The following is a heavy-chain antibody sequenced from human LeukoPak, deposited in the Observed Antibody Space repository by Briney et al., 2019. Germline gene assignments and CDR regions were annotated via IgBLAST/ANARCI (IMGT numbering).Heavy chain of an antibody. Sequence: GGSLRLSCAASGFTFSSYSMDWVRQAPGKGLEWVSSISSGSSYIYYADSVKGRFTISRDNAKNSLYLQMNSLRAEDTAVYYCARDLAYCSSTSCPPYYMDVWGKGTTVTVSS. CDR2: ISSGSSYI. V-gene: IGHV3-21*01. J-gene: IGHJ6*03. CDR1: GFTFSSYS. CDR3: ARDLAYCSSTSCPPYYMDV. D-gene: IGHD2-2*01.